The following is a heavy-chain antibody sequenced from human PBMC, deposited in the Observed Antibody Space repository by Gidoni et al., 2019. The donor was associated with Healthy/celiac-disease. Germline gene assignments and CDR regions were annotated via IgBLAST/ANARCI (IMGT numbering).Heavy chain of an antibody. CDR1: VFPFSSSA. J-gene: IGHJ4*02. CDR3: AKTSQVVVITTFDY. Sequence: VQLLESGGGLVQPGGSLRLSCAASVFPFSSSAMSWVRQAPGKGLEWVSAISGSGGSTYYEDSVKGRFTISRDNSKNTLYLQMNSLRAEDTAVYYCAKTSQVVVITTFDYWGQGTLVTVSS. V-gene: IGHV3-23*01. D-gene: IGHD3-22*01. CDR2: ISGSGGST.